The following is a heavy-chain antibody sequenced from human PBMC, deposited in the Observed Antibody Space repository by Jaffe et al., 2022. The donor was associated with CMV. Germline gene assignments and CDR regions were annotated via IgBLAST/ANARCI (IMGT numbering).Heavy chain of an antibody. CDR3: AKDSHYAEGWFDP. V-gene: IGHV3-30*18. CDR1: GFTFSSYG. Sequence: QVQLVESGGGVVQPGRSLRLSCAASGFTFSSYGMHWVRQAPGKGLEWVAVISYDGSNKYYADSVKGRFTISRDNSKNTLYLQMNSLRAEDTAVYYCAKDSHYAEGWFDPWGQGTLVTVSS. D-gene: IGHD4-17*01. J-gene: IGHJ5*02. CDR2: ISYDGSNK.